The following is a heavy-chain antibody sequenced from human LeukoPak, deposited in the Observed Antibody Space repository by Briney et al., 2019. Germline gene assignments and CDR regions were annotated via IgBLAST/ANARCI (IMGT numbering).Heavy chain of an antibody. Sequence: GASVKVSCKASGYTFTGYYMHWVRQAPGQGLEWMGWINPNSGGTNYAQKFQGRVTMTRDTSISTAYMELSRLRSDDTAVYYCARDYRIVVVTATIYYFDYWGQGTLVTVSS. CDR1: GYTFTGYY. D-gene: IGHD2-21*02. CDR3: ARDYRIVVVTATIYYFDY. J-gene: IGHJ4*02. CDR2: INPNSGGT. V-gene: IGHV1-2*02.